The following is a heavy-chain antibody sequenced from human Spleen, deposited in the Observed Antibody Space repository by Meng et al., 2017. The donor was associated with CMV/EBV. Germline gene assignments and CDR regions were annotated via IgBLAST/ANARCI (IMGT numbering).Heavy chain of an antibody. Sequence: SVKVSCKASGGTLNSYTLNWVRQAPGQGLEWMGRVIPLVNMTNYAQKFHDRVAITADTSTLTAYLELRNLKSEDTAVYYCARAWGILTTHFDYWGQGTTVTVSS. D-gene: IGHD6-13*01. CDR1: GGTLNSYT. J-gene: IGHJ4*03. CDR3: ARAWGILTTHFDY. V-gene: IGHV1-69*02. CDR2: VIPLVNMT.